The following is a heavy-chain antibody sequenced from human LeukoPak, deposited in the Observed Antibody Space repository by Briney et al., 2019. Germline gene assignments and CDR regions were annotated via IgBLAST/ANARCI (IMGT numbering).Heavy chain of an antibody. V-gene: IGHV3-23*01. CDR3: AKDSIAARNHYYYYGMDV. CDR2: ISGSGGST. CDR1: GFTFSSYA. J-gene: IGHJ6*02. D-gene: IGHD6-6*01. Sequence: PGGSLRLSCAASGFTFSSYAMSWVRQAPGKGLEWVSAISGSGGSTYYADSVKGRFTISRDNSKNTLYLQMNSLRAGDTAVYYCAKDSIAARNHYYYYGMDVWGQGTTVTVSS.